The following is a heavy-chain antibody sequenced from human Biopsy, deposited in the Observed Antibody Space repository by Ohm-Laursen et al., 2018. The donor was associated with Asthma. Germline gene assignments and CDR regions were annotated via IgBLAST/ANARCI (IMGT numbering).Heavy chain of an antibody. CDR3: ARCQVGYSSGWSLLLKKIYYSGMDV. D-gene: IGHD6-19*01. J-gene: IGHJ6*02. CDR1: GGTFINFA. CDR2: IKTGFGTT. V-gene: IGHV1-69*01. Sequence: SSVKVSCKAPGGTFINFAISWVRQAPGQGLEWLGGIKTGFGTTNYAQKFQGRVTITADESTSTAYMEVTSLRSEDTAIYYCARCQVGYSSGWSLLLKKIYYSGMDVWGQGTAVTVSS.